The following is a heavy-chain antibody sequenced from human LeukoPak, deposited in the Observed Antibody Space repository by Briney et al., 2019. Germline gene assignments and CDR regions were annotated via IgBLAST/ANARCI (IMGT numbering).Heavy chain of an antibody. V-gene: IGHV4-39*07. CDR1: GGSFTDYF. CDR3: TRDRAHGTQDY. CDR2: IYYSRRT. Sequence: SKTLSLTCTVSGGSFTDYFWGWIRQPPGKGLEWIGSIYYSRRTFYNPSLKNRVSISLDTSKGQFSLNLDSVTAADTAVYFCTRDRAHGTQDYWGQGTLVTVS. D-gene: IGHD1-26*01. J-gene: IGHJ4*02.